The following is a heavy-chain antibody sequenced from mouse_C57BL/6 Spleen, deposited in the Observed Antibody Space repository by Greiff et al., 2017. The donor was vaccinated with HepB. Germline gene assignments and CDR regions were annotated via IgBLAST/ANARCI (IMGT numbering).Heavy chain of an antibody. V-gene: IGHV1-22*01. J-gene: IGHJ1*03. D-gene: IGHD1-1*01. CDR2: INPNNGGT. CDR1: GYTFTDYN. Sequence: EVQLQQSGPELVKPGASVKMSCKASGYTFTDYNMHWVKQSHGKSLEWIGYINPNNGGTSYNQKFKGKATLTVNKSSSTAYMELRSLTSEDSAVYYCAALYYYGSSPWYFDVWGTGTTVTVSS. CDR3: AALYYYGSSPWYFDV.